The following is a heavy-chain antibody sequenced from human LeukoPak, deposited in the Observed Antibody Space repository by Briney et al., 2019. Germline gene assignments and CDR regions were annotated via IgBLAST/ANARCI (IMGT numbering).Heavy chain of an antibody. V-gene: IGHV5-51*01. J-gene: IGHJ6*02. D-gene: IGHD3-22*01. CDR2: IYAGDSDT. CDR1: GYIFSDYW. Sequence: PGESLKISCRGSGYIFSDYWIGWVRQMPGRGLEWMGIIYAGDSDTRYMPSFQGQVTISADKSISTAYLQWSSLKASDTAMYYCARQGPASALYDSSIGYGMDVWGQGTTVTVSS. CDR3: ARQGPASALYDSSIGYGMDV.